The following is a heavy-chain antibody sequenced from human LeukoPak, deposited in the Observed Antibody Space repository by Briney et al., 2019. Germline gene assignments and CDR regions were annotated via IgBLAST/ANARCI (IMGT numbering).Heavy chain of an antibody. CDR3: ARDSSLEWLPGSFDY. D-gene: IGHD3-3*01. CDR2: IYSGGST. CDR1: GVTVSSNY. Sequence: PGRSLRLSCAASGVTVSSNYMSWVRQAPGKGLEWVSVIYSGGSTYYADSVKGRFTISRDNSKNTLYLQMNSLRAEDAAVYYCARDSSLEWLPGSFDYWGQGTLVTVSS. V-gene: IGHV3-66*02. J-gene: IGHJ4*02.